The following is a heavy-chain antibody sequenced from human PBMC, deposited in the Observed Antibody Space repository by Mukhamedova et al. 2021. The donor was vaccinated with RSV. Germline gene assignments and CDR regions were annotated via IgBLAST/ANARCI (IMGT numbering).Heavy chain of an antibody. D-gene: IGHD2-2*01. Sequence: GLEWVGFISSKAYGGTTEYAASVTGRFTISRDDSKSIAYLQMNSLKTEDTAAYYCSRERVYCSSTSCYLYYFDYWGQATLVTVS. V-gene: IGHV3-49*02. J-gene: IGHJ4*02. CDR3: SRERVYCSSTSCYLYYFDY. CDR2: ISSKAYGGTT.